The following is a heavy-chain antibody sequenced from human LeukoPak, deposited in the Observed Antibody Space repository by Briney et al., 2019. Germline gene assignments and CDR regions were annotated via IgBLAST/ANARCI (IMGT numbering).Heavy chain of an antibody. Sequence: PVGCLRLSSAPSGLTSSSYWMSWGPQAPGKGVEWVANIKQDGSEKYYVDYVTGRFNISRDNAKSSLYLQMNSLRAEDTAVYYCARDWAGPFDYWGQGTLVTVSS. V-gene: IGHV3-7*05. CDR3: ARDWAGPFDY. J-gene: IGHJ4*02. CDR2: IKQDGSEK. D-gene: IGHD6-19*01. CDR1: GLTSSSYW.